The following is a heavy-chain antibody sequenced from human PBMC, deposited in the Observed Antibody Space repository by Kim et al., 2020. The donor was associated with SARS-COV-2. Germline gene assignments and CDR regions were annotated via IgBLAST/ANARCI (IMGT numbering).Heavy chain of an antibody. D-gene: IGHD3-10*01. CDR3: ARDRRYGSGSYYKDY. J-gene: IGHJ4*02. Sequence: GGSLRLSCAASGFTFDDYGMSWVRQAPGKGLEWVSGINWNGGSTGYADSVKGRFTISRDNAKNSLYLQMNSLRAEDTALYHCARDRRYGSGSYYKDYWGQGTLVTVSS. V-gene: IGHV3-20*01. CDR2: INWNGGST. CDR1: GFTFDDYG.